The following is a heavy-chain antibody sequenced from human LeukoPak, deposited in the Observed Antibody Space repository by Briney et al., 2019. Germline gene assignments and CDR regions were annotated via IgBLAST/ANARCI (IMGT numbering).Heavy chain of an antibody. CDR3: ARDHQYSYGYVDY. Sequence: PGGSLRLSCAASGFTFSSYSMNWVRQAPGKGLEWVSYISSSSSTIYYADSVKGRFTISRDNAKNSLYLQMNSLRAEDTAVYYCARDHQYSYGYVDYWGQGTLVTVSS. J-gene: IGHJ4*02. CDR2: ISSSSSTI. CDR1: GFTFSSYS. V-gene: IGHV3-48*04. D-gene: IGHD5-18*01.